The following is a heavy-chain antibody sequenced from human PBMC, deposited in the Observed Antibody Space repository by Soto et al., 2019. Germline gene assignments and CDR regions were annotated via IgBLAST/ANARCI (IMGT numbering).Heavy chain of an antibody. J-gene: IGHJ6*02. D-gene: IGHD3-3*01. CDR3: ARETVLRFLDV. CDR1: GYTFTSYG. CDR2: ISPNIGTT. Sequence: GASVKVSCKASGYTFTSYGISWVRQAPGQGLEWMGGISPNIGTTNYAQKLQGRVTITADESTSTAYMELSSLRSEDTAVYYCARETVLRFLDVWGQGTTVTVSS. V-gene: IGHV1-69*13.